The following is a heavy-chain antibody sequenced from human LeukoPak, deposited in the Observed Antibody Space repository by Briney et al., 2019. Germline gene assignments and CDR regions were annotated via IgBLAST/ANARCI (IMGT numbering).Heavy chain of an antibody. CDR1: GYTFTKEA. V-gene: IGHV1-2*02. D-gene: IGHD1-26*01. CDR3: ARANSGSYGS. CDR2: INPNSGGT. Sequence: ASVKVSCKVFGYTFTKEAISWVRQAPGQGLEWMGWINPNSGGTNYAQKFQGRVTMTRDTSISTAYMELSRLRSDDTAVYYCARANSGSYGSWGQGTLVTVSS. J-gene: IGHJ4*02.